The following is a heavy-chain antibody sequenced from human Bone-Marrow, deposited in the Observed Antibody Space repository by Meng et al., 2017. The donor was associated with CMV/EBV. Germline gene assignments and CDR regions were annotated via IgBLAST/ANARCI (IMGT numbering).Heavy chain of an antibody. CDR1: GFTFSTYA. J-gene: IGHJ4*02. D-gene: IGHD6-13*01. CDR2: ISGSGTST. V-gene: IGHV3-23*01. CDR3: AKEPSSWYRPSFDY. Sequence: GESLKISCAASGFTFSTYAMSWVRQAPGKGLEWVSAISGSGTSTYYADSVKGRFTISRDNSKNTLYLQMNSLRVEDTAVYYCAKEPSSWYRPSFDYWGQGTLVTVYS.